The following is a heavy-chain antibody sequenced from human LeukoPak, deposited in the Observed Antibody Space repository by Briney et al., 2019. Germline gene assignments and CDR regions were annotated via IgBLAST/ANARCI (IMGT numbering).Heavy chain of an antibody. V-gene: IGHV3-30*02. J-gene: IGHJ4*02. CDR3: AKDSFRVTMLMVRGPHYFDY. CDR1: GFTFSSYE. D-gene: IGHD3-10*01. Sequence: AGGSLRLSCAASGFTFSSYEMNWVRQAPGKGLEWVAFIRFDGSNKYYADSVKGRFTISRDDSKNTLYLQMNSLRAEDTAVYYCAKDSFRVTMLMVRGPHYFDYWGQGTLVTVSS. CDR2: IRFDGSNK.